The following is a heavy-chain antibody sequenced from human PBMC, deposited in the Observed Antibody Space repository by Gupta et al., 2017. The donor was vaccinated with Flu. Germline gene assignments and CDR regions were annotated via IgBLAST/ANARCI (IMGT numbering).Heavy chain of an antibody. J-gene: IGHJ6*03. CDR2: ISCAGNDQ. D-gene: IGHD2-2*01. Sequence: EVQLVDSGGGLVKPGGSLRPPCLASGFTFKSYSMHWVPPAPGKGLEWVSSISCAGNDQQYAESVKGRFTISRDNAYDSLYLEMNSLRAEDTAVYYCARDHYWAPHHMPDAIGYDYYIDVWGKGTTVIVSS. CDR3: ARDHYWAPHHMPDAIGYDYYIDV. CDR1: GFTFKSYS. V-gene: IGHV3-21*01.